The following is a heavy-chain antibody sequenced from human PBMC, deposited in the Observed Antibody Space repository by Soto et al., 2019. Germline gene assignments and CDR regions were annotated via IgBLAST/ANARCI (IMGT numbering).Heavy chain of an antibody. V-gene: IGHV4-34*01. J-gene: IGHJ5*02. CDR3: ARCLKRRQGNNRFDP. CDR1: GGSFSCYY. CDR2: INHSGST. D-gene: IGHD6-25*01. Sequence: SETLSLTCAVYGGSFSCYYWSWIRQPPGKGLEWIGEINHSGSTNYNPSLKSRVTISVDTSKNQFSLKLSSVTAADTAVYYCARCLKRRQGNNRFDPWGPGTLVTVSS.